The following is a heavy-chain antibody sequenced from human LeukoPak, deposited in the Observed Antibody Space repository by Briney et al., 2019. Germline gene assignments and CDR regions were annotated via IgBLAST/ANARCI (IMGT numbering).Heavy chain of an antibody. CDR3: ARGSDCSSTSCYRAEYFQH. CDR1: GGSISSSTYC. V-gene: IGHV4-39*07. Sequence: SETLSLTCTVSGGSISSSTYCWGWIRQPPGKGLEWIGEIIHRGSTNYNPSLKSRVTISVDTSKNQFSLKLSSVTAADTAVYYCARGSDCSSTSCYRAEYFQHWGQGTLVTVSS. CDR2: IIHRGST. D-gene: IGHD2-2*01. J-gene: IGHJ1*01.